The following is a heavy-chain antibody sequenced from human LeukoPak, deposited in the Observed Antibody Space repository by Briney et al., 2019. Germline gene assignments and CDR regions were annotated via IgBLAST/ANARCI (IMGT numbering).Heavy chain of an antibody. CDR2: ISGSGGST. J-gene: IGHJ4*02. CDR3: ASIPGGYSY. CDR1: GFTFSSYG. Sequence: GGSLRLSCAASGFTFSSYGMSWVRQAPGKGLEWVSGISGSGGSTYYADSVKGRFTISRDNSKNTLYLQMNSLRAEDTAVYYCASIPGGYSYWGQGTLVTVSS. D-gene: IGHD5-12*01. V-gene: IGHV3-23*01.